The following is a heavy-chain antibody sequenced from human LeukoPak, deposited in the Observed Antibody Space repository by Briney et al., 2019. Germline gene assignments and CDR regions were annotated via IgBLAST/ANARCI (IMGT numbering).Heavy chain of an antibody. D-gene: IGHD1-20*01. Sequence: HSGGSLRLSCAASGFAFSSSWMLWVRQAPGKGLEWVAVIWYDGHNKYYADSVEGRFTISRDNSRNTLYLQMNSLRAEDTAIYYCAKSLPGITGTRQGFDSWGQGILVTVSS. CDR3: AKSLPGITGTRQGFDS. V-gene: IGHV3-33*06. CDR2: IWYDGHNK. CDR1: GFAFSSSW. J-gene: IGHJ4*02.